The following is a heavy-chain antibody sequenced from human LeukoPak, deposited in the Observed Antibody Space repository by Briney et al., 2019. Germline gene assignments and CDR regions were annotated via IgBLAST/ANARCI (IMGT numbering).Heavy chain of an antibody. CDR3: ARDPRDWSGKDDAFDV. CDR2: VNCNSGNT. V-gene: IGHV1-8*01. Sequence: ASVKVSCKASGYTFTSYDINWVRRAPGQGLEWMGWVNCNSGNTGNIQKFQGRVTMTADSSTSTAYMELSSLRSDDTAVYYCARDPRDWSGKDDAFDVWGQGTMVTVSS. CDR1: GYTFTSYD. D-gene: IGHD3-3*01. J-gene: IGHJ3*01.